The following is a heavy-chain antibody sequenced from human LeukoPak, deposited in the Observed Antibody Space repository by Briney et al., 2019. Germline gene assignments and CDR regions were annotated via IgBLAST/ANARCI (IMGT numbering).Heavy chain of an antibody. Sequence: HSGGSLRLSCAASGFTFSSYSMNWVRQAPGKGLEWVSYISSSSSTIYYADSVKGRFTNSRDNAKNSLYLQMNSLRAEDTAVYYCARDLTPIFVLPDDYWGQGTLVTVSS. D-gene: IGHD3-3*01. J-gene: IGHJ4*02. V-gene: IGHV3-48*01. CDR1: GFTFSSYS. CDR3: ARDLTPIFVLPDDY. CDR2: ISSSSSTI.